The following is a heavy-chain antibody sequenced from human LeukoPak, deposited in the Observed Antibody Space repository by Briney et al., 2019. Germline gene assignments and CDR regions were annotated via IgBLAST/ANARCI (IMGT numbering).Heavy chain of an antibody. J-gene: IGHJ4*02. V-gene: IGHV3-74*01. Sequence: GGSLRLSCAAPGFTFSSYWMHWVRQVPGKGLVWVSRIDTDGTGTSYADSVKGRFTVSRDNAKNTLYLQMISLRAEDTAVYYCTRLGGSSGVDYWGQGTLVTVSS. D-gene: IGHD6-19*01. CDR3: TRLGGSSGVDY. CDR2: IDTDGTGT. CDR1: GFTFSSYW.